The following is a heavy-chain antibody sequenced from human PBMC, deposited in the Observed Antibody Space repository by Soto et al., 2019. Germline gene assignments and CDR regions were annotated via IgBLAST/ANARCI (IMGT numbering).Heavy chain of an antibody. Sequence: GASVKVSCKASGGTFSSYAISWARQAPGQGLEWMGGTIPIFGTANYAQKFQGRVTITADESTSTAYMELSSLRSEDTAVYYCARAPTMVRGVKGYYYGMDVWGQGTTVTVSS. D-gene: IGHD3-10*01. CDR3: ARAPTMVRGVKGYYYGMDV. V-gene: IGHV1-69*13. CDR2: TIPIFGTA. J-gene: IGHJ6*02. CDR1: GGTFSSYA.